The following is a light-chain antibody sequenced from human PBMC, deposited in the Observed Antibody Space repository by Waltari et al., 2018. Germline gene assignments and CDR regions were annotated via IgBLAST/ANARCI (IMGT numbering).Light chain of an antibody. V-gene: IGLV2-14*03. CDR2: DVT. J-gene: IGLJ1*01. CDR1: SSDIGAFKS. Sequence: QSALTQPASVSGSPGQSITISCTGTSSDIGAFKSVPWYQQHPGRAPKLLIYDVTNRPSGVSDRFSGSKSDDTASLTISGLQAADEADYYCTSYTTTSSYVFGTGTKVTVL. CDR3: TSYTTTSSYV.